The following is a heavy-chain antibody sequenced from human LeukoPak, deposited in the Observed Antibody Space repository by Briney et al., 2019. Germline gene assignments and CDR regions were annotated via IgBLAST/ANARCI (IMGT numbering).Heavy chain of an antibody. CDR2: IKQDGSEK. V-gene: IGHV3-7*01. CDR1: GFTFSSDW. Sequence: GSLRLSCAASGFTFSSDWMSWVRQAPGKGLEWVANIKQDGSEKYYVDSVKGRFTISRDNAKNSLYLQMNSLRAEDTAVYYCASAHYGAYEVFANLNFWGQGTLVTVSS. J-gene: IGHJ4*02. CDR3: ASAHYGAYEVFANLNF. D-gene: IGHD4-17*01.